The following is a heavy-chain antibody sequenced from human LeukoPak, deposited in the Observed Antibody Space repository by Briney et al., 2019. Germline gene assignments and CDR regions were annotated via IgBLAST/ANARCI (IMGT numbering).Heavy chain of an antibody. Sequence: GWSLRLSCAASGFTFSSYWMHWVRQAPGKGLVWVSRINSDGSSTSYADSVKGRFTISRDNAKNTLYLQMNSLRAEDTAVYYCARGGYYYDSSGYLDYWGQGTLVTVSS. V-gene: IGHV3-74*01. J-gene: IGHJ4*02. D-gene: IGHD3-22*01. CDR2: INSDGSST. CDR3: ARGGYYYDSSGYLDY. CDR1: GFTFSSYW.